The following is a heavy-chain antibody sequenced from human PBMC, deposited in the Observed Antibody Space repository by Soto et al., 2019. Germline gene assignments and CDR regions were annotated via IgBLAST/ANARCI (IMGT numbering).Heavy chain of an antibody. J-gene: IGHJ6*02. V-gene: IGHV3-33*01. CDR3: ARVLTAESYYYYGMDV. CDR2: IWYDGSNK. D-gene: IGHD3-16*01. CDR1: GFTFSSYG. Sequence: GGSLRLSCAASGFTFSSYGMHWVRQAPGKGLEWVAVIWYDGSNKYYADSVKGRFTISRDNSKNTLYPQMNSLRAEDTAVYYCARVLTAESYYYYGMDVWGQGTTVTVSS.